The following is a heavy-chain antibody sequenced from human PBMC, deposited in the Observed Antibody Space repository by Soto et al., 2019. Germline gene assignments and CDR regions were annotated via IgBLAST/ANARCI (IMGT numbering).Heavy chain of an antibody. V-gene: IGHV4-39*01. CDR2: IYYSGST. CDR1: GGSISSSSYY. CDR3: ARLDYDILTGYYNPVFDY. Sequence: SETLSLTCTVSGGSISSSSYYWGWIRQPPGKGLEWIGSIYYSGSTYYNPSLKSRVTISVDTSKNQFSLKLSSVTAADTAVYYCARLDYDILTGYYNPVFDYWGQGTLVTVSS. J-gene: IGHJ4*02. D-gene: IGHD3-9*01.